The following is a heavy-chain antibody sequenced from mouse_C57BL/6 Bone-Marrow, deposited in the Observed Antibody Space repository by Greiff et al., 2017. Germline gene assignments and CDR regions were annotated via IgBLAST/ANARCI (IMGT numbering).Heavy chain of an antibody. CDR2: IYPGSGST. CDR1: GYTFPTYW. D-gene: IGHD2-5*01. V-gene: IGHV1-55*01. CDR3: ARPYYSNYWYFDV. Sequence: VQLQQPGAELVKPGASVKRSCKASGYTFPTYWITWVKRRPGQGLEWIGDIYPGSGSTNYNEKFKSKATLTVDTSSSTAYMQLSSLTSEDSAVYYCARPYYSNYWYFDVWGTGTTVTVSS. J-gene: IGHJ1*03.